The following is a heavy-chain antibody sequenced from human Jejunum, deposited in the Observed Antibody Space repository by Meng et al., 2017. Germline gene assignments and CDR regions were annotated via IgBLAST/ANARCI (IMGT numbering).Heavy chain of an antibody. J-gene: IGHJ6*02. CDR1: GGSISTYY. CDR3: ARESGYCTTASCHYGMDV. V-gene: IGHV4-59*01. Sequence: SETLSLTCTVSGGSISTYYWSWVRQTPGKGLEWIGYISYTGSTTYNPSLKSRVTISVDRSKNQFSLKLNSVIAADTAVYYCARESGYCTTASCHYGMDVWGQGTTVTGSS. D-gene: IGHD2-2*01. CDR2: ISYTGST.